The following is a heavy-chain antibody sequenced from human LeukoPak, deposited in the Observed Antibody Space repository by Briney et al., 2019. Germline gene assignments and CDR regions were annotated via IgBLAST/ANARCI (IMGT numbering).Heavy chain of an antibody. CDR3: AKALPPYGVVVVPAAIRGAFDV. CDR2: ISGSGGST. D-gene: IGHD2-2*02. Sequence: GGSLRLSCAASGFTFSSYAMSWVRQAPGKGLEWVSAISGSGGSTYYADSVKGRFTISRDNSKNTLYLQMNSLRAEDTAVYYCAKALPPYGVVVVPAAIRGAFDVWGLGTMVTVSS. J-gene: IGHJ3*01. CDR1: GFTFSSYA. V-gene: IGHV3-23*01.